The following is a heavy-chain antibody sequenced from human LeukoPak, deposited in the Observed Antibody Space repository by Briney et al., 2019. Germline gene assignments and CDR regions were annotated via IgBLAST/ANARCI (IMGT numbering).Heavy chain of an antibody. D-gene: IGHD7-27*01. CDR2: ITTSDGNT. V-gene: IGHV3-23*01. J-gene: IGHJ4*02. Sequence: GGSLRLSCAASGFTFDSYAMSWVRQAPGKGLEWVSTITTSDGNTYYADSVKGRFTVSRDNSKNTLFLQMNGLRAEDTAVYYCAKDGGLWVSAHWGDSWGRGTLVTVSS. CDR3: AKDGGLWVSAHWGDS. CDR1: GFTFDSYA.